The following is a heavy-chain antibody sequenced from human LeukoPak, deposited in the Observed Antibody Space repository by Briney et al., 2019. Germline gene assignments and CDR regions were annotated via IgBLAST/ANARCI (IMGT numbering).Heavy chain of an antibody. CDR2: INHSGST. D-gene: IGHD3-9*01. V-gene: IGHV4-34*01. CDR1: GGSFSGSY. CDR3: ARGRPYYDILTGYYPRFDY. J-gene: IGHJ4*02. Sequence: PSETLSLTCAVYGGSFSGSYWSWIRQPPGKGLEWIGEINHSGSTNYNPSLKSRVTISVDTSKNQFSLKLSSVTAADTAVYYCARGRPYYDILTGYYPRFDYWGQGTLVTVSS.